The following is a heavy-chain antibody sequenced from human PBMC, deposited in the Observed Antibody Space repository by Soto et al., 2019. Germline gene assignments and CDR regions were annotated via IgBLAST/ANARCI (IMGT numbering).Heavy chain of an antibody. J-gene: IGHJ4*02. V-gene: IGHV4-28*01. D-gene: IGHD6-19*01. CDR1: GYSISSSNW. CDR3: ASFRSGWSESYFDY. CDR2: IYYSGST. Sequence: PSQTLSLTCAVSGYSISSSNWWGWIRQPPGKGLEWIGYIYYSGSTSYTPSLKSRMTISLDTSKSQFSLKLTSVTAADTAVYYCASFRSGWSESYFDYCGQGTLVTVSS.